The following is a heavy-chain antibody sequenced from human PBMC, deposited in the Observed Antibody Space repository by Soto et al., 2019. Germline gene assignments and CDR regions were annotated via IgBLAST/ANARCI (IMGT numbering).Heavy chain of an antibody. CDR1: GGSINIGDYY. V-gene: IGHV4-30-4*01. CDR3: ARVVKYSGSHYGDY. D-gene: IGHD1-26*01. CDR2: IYFNGNA. J-gene: IGHJ4*02. Sequence: QVQLQESGPGLVKPSQTLSLTCTVSGGSINIGDYYWSWIRQPPGQGLEWIGYIYFNGNAYYNPSLXRXGSXSVDTSKNKFSLQLSSVTAADTAVYYCARVVKYSGSHYGDYWGQGTLVTVSS.